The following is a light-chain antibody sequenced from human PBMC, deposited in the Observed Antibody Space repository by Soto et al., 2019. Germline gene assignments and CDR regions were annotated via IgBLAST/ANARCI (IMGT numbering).Light chain of an antibody. V-gene: IGKV3-11*01. CDR3: QQSYSALMYT. CDR1: QSVSSY. CDR2: DAS. J-gene: IGKJ2*01. Sequence: EIVLTQSPATLSLSPGERATLSCRASQSVSSYLAWYQQKPGQAPRLLIYDASNRATGIPARFSGSGSGTDFTLTISSLEPEDFATYYCQQSYSALMYTFGQGTKVEIK.